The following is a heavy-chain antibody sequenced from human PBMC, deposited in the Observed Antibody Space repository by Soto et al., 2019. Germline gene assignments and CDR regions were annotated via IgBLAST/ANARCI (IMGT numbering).Heavy chain of an antibody. CDR1: GFTFSTYA. D-gene: IGHD2-15*01. V-gene: IGHV3-23*01. CDR2: ITATGGST. CDR3: ARAVVSCSGGSCHNWFDP. Sequence: PGGSLILSCAASGFTFSTYAMSWVRQAPGKGLEWVSAITATGGSTYHADSVRGRFTISRENAKNSLYLQMNSLRAGDTAVHYCARAVVSCSGGSCHNWFDPWGQGTLVNVSS. J-gene: IGHJ5*02.